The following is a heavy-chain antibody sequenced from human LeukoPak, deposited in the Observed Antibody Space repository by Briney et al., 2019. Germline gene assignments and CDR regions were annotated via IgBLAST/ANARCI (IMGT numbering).Heavy chain of an antibody. CDR2: IRYDGSNT. CDR3: ARDSRTYFKWFDP. Sequence: GGSLRLSCAASAFTFSSFGMHWVRQAPGKGLEGVAFIRYDGSNTYYADSVKGRFTISRDNSENTLYLQMNSLRTEDTADYYCARDSRTYFKWFDPWGQGTLVTVSS. J-gene: IGHJ5*02. V-gene: IGHV3-30*02. D-gene: IGHD6-13*01. CDR1: AFTFSSFG.